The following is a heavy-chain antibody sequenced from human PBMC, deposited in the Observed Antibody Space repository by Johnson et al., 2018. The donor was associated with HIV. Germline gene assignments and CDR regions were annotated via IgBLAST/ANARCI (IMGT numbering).Heavy chain of an antibody. Sequence: VQLVESGGNLVQPGGSLRLSCAASGFTVSSNYMNWVRQAPGKGLAWVSVIYSGGSTHYADPVKVRFTISRDNSKNTLDLQMNSLRAEDTAVYYCAREATYSSSWYHDVFDIWGQGTMVTVSS. V-gene: IGHV3-66*01. J-gene: IGHJ3*02. D-gene: IGHD6-13*01. CDR1: GFTVSSNY. CDR3: AREATYSSSWYHDVFDI. CDR2: IYSGGST.